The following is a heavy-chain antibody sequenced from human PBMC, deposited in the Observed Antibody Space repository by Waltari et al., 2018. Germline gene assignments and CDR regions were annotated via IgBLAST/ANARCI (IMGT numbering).Heavy chain of an antibody. CDR2: IYYSGSP. CDR3: ASTSNGPGGNWFDP. Sequence: QVQLQESGPGLVKPSETLSLTCTVSGGSISSHYWSWIRQPPGKGLEWIGYIYYSGSPNYNPSLKSRVTISVHTAKNQFSLKLSSVTAADTAVYYCASTSNGPGGNWFDPWGQGTLVTVSS. J-gene: IGHJ5*02. V-gene: IGHV4-59*11. D-gene: IGHD2-15*01. CDR1: GGSISSHY.